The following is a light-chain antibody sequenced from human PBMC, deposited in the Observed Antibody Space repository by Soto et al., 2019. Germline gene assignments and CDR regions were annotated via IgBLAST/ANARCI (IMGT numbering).Light chain of an antibody. Sequence: QSVLTQPPSASGTPGQRVTISCSGSSSNIGSNTVAWYQQLPGTAPKLLIQSNDQRPSGVPDRFSGSKSGTSASLAISGLQSEDEADYYCAAWDDSLNGVVFGGGTKLTVL. CDR3: AAWDDSLNGVV. CDR1: SSNIGSNT. V-gene: IGLV1-44*01. CDR2: SND. J-gene: IGLJ2*01.